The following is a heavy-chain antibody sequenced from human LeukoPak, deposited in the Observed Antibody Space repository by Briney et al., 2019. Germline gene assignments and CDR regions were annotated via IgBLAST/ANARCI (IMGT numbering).Heavy chain of an antibody. CDR1: GFTFSTCW. V-gene: IGHV3-7*01. D-gene: IGHD2-21*01. Sequence: PGGSLRLSCAASGFTFSTCWMTWVRQAPGKGLEWVANTKQDGSERYYVGSVKGRFTISRDNAKSSLYLQMNSLRAEDTAVYYCAKSLVVVNDPPDYWGQGTLVTVSS. J-gene: IGHJ4*02. CDR3: AKSLVVVNDPPDY. CDR2: TKQDGSER.